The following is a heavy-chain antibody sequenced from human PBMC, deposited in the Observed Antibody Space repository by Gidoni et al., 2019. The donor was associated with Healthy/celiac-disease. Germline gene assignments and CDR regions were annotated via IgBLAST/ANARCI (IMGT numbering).Heavy chain of an antibody. CDR1: GGSFSGYY. Sequence: QVQLQQWGAGLLKPSETLSLTCAVYGGSFSGYYWSWIRKPPGKGLEWIGEINHSGSTNYNPSLKSRVTISVDTSKNQFSLKLSSVTAADTAVYYCARGRWRGGWFDPWGQGTLVTVSS. J-gene: IGHJ5*02. V-gene: IGHV4-34*01. D-gene: IGHD2-15*01. CDR3: ARGRWRGGWFDP. CDR2: INHSGST.